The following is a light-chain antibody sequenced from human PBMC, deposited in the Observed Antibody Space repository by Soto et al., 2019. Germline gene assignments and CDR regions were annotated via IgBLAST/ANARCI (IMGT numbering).Light chain of an antibody. J-gene: IGKJ1*01. Sequence: EIVLTQSPGTLSLSPGERATLSCRASQSVSSTYLAWYQQKPGQAPRLLIYGASSRATGSPDRFSGSGSATDFTLTTSGLEPEDFAVYYCQQYGNSPSLGQGTKVEIK. CDR3: QQYGNSPS. CDR2: GAS. CDR1: QSVSSTY. V-gene: IGKV3-20*01.